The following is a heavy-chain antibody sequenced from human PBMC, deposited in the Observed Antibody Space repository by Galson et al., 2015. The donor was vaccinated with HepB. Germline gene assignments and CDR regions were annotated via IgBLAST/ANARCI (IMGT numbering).Heavy chain of an antibody. J-gene: IGHJ6*02. CDR3: ARGHYGLDV. Sequence: SLRLSCAASGFTFSDYYLSWVRQASGKGLEWVSYISTGSGYTDYADAVKGRFTISRDDAENSLYLQMNSLRVEDTAVYCCARGHYGLDVWGQGTTVSVSS. CDR2: ISTGSGYT. V-gene: IGHV3-11*06. CDR1: GFTFSDYY.